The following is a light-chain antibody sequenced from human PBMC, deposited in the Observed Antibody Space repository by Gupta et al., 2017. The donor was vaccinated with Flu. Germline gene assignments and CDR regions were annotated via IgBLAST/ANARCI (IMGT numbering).Light chain of an antibody. CDR3: QQRVIWPPT. CDR2: DTS. CDR1: QNVSTY. V-gene: IGKV3-11*01. J-gene: IGKJ4*01. Sequence: PATLSLSPGESATLSCRASQNVSTYLAWYQQKPGQAPRLLIYDTSTRATGIAARFSGSGSATEFTLTINNREPEDSAVYYCQQRVIWPPTFGGGTKVEIK.